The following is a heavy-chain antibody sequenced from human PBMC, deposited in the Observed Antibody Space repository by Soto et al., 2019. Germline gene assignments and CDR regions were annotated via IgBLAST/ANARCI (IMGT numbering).Heavy chain of an antibody. CDR3: ARVPRRYCSGGSCYSLVSDY. Sequence: GASVKVSCKASGYTFTSYYMHWVRQAPGQGLEWMGIINPSGGSTSYAQKFQGRVTMTRDTSTSTVYMELSSLRSEDTAVYYCARVPRRYCSGGSCYSLVSDYWGQGTLVTVSS. V-gene: IGHV1-46*03. CDR2: INPSGGST. CDR1: GYTFTSYY. D-gene: IGHD2-15*01. J-gene: IGHJ4*02.